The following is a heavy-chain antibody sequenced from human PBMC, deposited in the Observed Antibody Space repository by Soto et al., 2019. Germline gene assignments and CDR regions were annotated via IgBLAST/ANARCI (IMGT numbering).Heavy chain of an antibody. CDR1: GGSISSYY. CDR3: ARGTIFGVVIIDY. D-gene: IGHD3-3*01. Sequence: SETLSLTCTVSGGSISSYYWSWIRQPPGKGLEWIGYIYYSGSTNYNPSLKSRVPISVDTSKNQFSLKLSSVTAADTAVYYCARGTIFGVVIIDYWGQGTLVTVSS. J-gene: IGHJ4*02. V-gene: IGHV4-59*01. CDR2: IYYSGST.